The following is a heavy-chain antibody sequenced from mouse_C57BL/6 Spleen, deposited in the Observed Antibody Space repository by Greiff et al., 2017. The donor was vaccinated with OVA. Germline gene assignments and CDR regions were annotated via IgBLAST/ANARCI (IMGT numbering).Heavy chain of an antibody. CDR3: ARDYYGSSSFAY. CDR1: GFTFSDYG. D-gene: IGHD1-1*01. J-gene: IGHJ3*01. V-gene: IGHV5-17*01. CDR2: ISSGSSTI. Sequence: EVKVVESGGGLVKPGGSLKLSCAASGFTFSDYGMHWVRQAPEKGLEWVAYISSGSSTIYYADTVKGRFTLSRDNAKNTLFLQMTSLRSEGTAMYYCARDYYGSSSFAYWGQGTLVTVSA.